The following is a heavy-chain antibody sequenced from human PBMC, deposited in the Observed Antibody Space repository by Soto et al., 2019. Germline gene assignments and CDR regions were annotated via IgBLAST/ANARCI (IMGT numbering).Heavy chain of an antibody. CDR3: AKDWGIVGQLHHYYGMDV. CDR1: GFTFDDYA. D-gene: IGHD2-15*01. V-gene: IGHV3-9*01. J-gene: IGHJ6*02. CDR2: ISWNRSRV. Sequence: EVQLVESGGGLVQPGRPLRLSCAASGFTFDDYAMHWVQQGPGKGLEWVSGISWNRSRVGYADSVKGRFTISRDNAKNSLYLQMNSLRPEDTALYYCAKDWGIVGQLHHYYGMDVWGQGTTVTVSS.